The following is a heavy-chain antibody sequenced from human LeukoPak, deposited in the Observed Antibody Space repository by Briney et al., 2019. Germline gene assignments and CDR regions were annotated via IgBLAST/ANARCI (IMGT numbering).Heavy chain of an antibody. CDR2: IRSKAYGGTT. J-gene: IGHJ4*02. Sequence: GGSLRLSCTASGFTFGDYAMSWVRQAPGKGLEWVGFIRSKAYGGTTEYAASVKGRFTISRDDYKSIAYLQMNSLKTEDTAVYYCTRGSGIVVVPAAMGLDYWGQGTLVTVSS. CDR3: TRGSGIVVVPAAMGLDY. D-gene: IGHD2-2*01. CDR1: GFTFGDYA. V-gene: IGHV3-49*04.